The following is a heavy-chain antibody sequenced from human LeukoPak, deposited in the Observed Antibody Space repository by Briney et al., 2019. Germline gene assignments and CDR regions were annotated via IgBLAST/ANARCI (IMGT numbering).Heavy chain of an antibody. V-gene: IGHV1-2*02. CDR2: INPNSGGT. Sequence: ASVKVSCKASGYTFTSYAMHWVRQAPGQRLEWLGWINPNSGGTIYAQKFQGRVTMTRDTSISTAYMDLRSLRSDDTAIYYCARRSSTHAFDIWGQGTMLTVSP. J-gene: IGHJ3*02. CDR3: ARRSSTHAFDI. D-gene: IGHD3-10*01. CDR1: GYTFTSYA.